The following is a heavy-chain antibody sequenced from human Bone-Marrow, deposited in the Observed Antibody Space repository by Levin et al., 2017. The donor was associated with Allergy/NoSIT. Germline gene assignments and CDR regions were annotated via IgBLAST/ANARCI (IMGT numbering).Heavy chain of an antibody. V-gene: IGHV3-23*01. CDR1: GFTFSSYA. D-gene: IGHD2-2*01. CDR3: AKGSRGVPAAMGGAFDI. Sequence: PGESLKISCAASGFTFSSYAMSWVRQAPGKGLEWVSAISGSGGSTYYADSVKGRFTISRDNSKNTLYLQMNSLRAEDTAVYYCAKGSRGVPAAMGGAFDIWGQGTMVTVSS. CDR2: ISGSGGST. J-gene: IGHJ3*02.